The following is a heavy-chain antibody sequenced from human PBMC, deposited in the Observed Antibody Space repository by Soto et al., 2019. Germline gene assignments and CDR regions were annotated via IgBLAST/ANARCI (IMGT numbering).Heavy chain of an antibody. J-gene: IGHJ6*02. Sequence: QVQLVESGGGVVQPGRSLRLSCAASGFTFSSYGMHWVRQAPGKGLEWGAVISYDGSNKYYADSVKGRFTISRDNSKNTLYLQMNSLRAEDTAVYYCAKVQRDGYPNVGYYYYGMDVWGQGTTVTVSS. CDR3: AKVQRDGYPNVGYYYYGMDV. CDR2: ISYDGSNK. CDR1: GFTFSSYG. V-gene: IGHV3-30*18. D-gene: IGHD5-12*01.